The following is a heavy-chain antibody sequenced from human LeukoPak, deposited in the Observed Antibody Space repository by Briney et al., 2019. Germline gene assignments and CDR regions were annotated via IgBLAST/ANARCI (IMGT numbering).Heavy chain of an antibody. CDR1: GYTFTSYD. J-gene: IGHJ6*03. V-gene: IGHV1-8*01. Sequence: ASVKVSCKASGYTFTSYDINWVRQATGQGLEWMGWMNPNSGNTGYAQKFQGRVTMTRNTSISTAYMELSSLRSEGTAVYYCARGRHYYYYMDVWGKGTTVTVSS. CDR3: ARGRHYYYYMDV. CDR2: MNPNSGNT.